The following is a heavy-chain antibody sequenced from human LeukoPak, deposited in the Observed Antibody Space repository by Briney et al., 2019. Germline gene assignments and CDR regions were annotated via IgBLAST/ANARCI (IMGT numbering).Heavy chain of an antibody. D-gene: IGHD1-26*01. J-gene: IGHJ3*02. V-gene: IGHV5-51*01. CDR3: ARPSIVGAIEAFEI. Sequence: GESLKISCKGSGYKFTNYWIGWVRQMPGKGLEWMGIIYPGDSDTRYSPSLQGQVTISADKSISTAYLQWSSLKASDTAMYYCARPSIVGAIEAFEIWGQGTMVTVSS. CDR2: IYPGDSDT. CDR1: GYKFTNYW.